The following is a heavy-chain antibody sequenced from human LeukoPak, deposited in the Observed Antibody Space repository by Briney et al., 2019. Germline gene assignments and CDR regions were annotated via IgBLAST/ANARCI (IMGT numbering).Heavy chain of an antibody. J-gene: IGHJ4*02. CDR3: ARVADFWSGYFGDPTDY. D-gene: IGHD3-3*01. CDR2: ISAYNGNT. Sequence: GASVTVSCKASGYTFTSYGISWVRQAPGQGLEWMGWISAYNGNTNYAQKLQGRVTMTTDTSTSTAYVELRSLRSDDTAVYYCARVADFWSGYFGDPTDYWGQGTLVTVSS. V-gene: IGHV1-18*01. CDR1: GYTFTSYG.